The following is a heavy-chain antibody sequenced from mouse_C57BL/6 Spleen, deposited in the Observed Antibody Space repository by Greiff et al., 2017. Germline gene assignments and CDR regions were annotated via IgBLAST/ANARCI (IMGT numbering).Heavy chain of an antibody. CDR2: IDPSDSYT. J-gene: IGHJ2*01. CDR3: ARKDYYYGSSYIYFDY. Sequence: QVQLQQPGAELVMPGASVKLSCKASGYTFTSYWMHWVKQRPGQGLEWIGEIDPSDSYTNYNQKFKGKSTLTVDKSSSTAYMQLSSLTSEDSAVYYCARKDYYYGSSYIYFDYWGQGTTLTVSS. D-gene: IGHD1-1*01. CDR1: GYTFTSYW. V-gene: IGHV1-69*01.